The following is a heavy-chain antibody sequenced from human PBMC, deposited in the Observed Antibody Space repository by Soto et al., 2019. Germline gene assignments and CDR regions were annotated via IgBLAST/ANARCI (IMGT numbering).Heavy chain of an antibody. CDR2: IYHSGST. D-gene: IGHD3-3*02. CDR3: ARGIAFYWFDP. Sequence: SETLSLTCAVSGYSISSGYYWGWIRQPPGKGLEWIGSIYHSGSTYYNPSPKSRVTISVDTSKNQFSLKLSSVTAADTAVYYCARGIAFYWFDPWGQGTLVTVS. CDR1: GYSISSGYY. V-gene: IGHV4-38-2*01. J-gene: IGHJ5*02.